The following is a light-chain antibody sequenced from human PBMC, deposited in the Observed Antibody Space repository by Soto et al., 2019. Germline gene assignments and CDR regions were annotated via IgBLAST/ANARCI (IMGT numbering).Light chain of an antibody. CDR1: QGVSAN. Sequence: EIVMTQSPATLSVSPGKRATLSCRASQGVSANLAWYQQKPGQAPRLLIYGASTRATGIPARFSGSGSETEFTLTISSLQSEDFAVYYCQQYNNWPRTFGQGTKVEIK. V-gene: IGKV3-15*01. J-gene: IGKJ1*01. CDR3: QQYNNWPRT. CDR2: GAS.